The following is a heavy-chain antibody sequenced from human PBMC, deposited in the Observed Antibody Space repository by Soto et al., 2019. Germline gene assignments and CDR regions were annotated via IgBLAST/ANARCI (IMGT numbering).Heavy chain of an antibody. D-gene: IGHD4-17*01. V-gene: IGHV4-30-4*01. CDR3: AREVGNDYGDCFDY. Sequence: SETLSLTCTVSGGSISSGDYYWSWIRQPPGKGLEWIGYIYYSGSTYYNPSLKSRVTISVDTSKNQFSLKLSSVTAADTAVYYCAREVGNDYGDCFDYWGQGTLVTVSS. CDR1: GGSISSGDYY. CDR2: IYYSGST. J-gene: IGHJ4*02.